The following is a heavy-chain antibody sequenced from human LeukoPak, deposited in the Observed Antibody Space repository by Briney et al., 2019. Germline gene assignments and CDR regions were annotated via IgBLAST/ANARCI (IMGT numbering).Heavy chain of an antibody. Sequence: GGSLRLSCAASGFTVSSNYMSWVRQAPGKGLEWVSVIYSGGSTYYADSVKGRFTISRDNSKNTLYLQMNSLRAEDTAVYYCARRGLSSAYDYWGQGTLVTVSS. CDR1: GFTVSSNY. D-gene: IGHD3-22*01. CDR3: ARRGLSSAYDY. J-gene: IGHJ4*02. CDR2: IYSGGST. V-gene: IGHV3-53*01.